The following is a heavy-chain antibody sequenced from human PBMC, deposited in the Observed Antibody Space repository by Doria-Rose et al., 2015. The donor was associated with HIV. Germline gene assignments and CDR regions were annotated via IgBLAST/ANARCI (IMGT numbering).Heavy chain of an antibody. CDR2: IFYTGST. J-gene: IGHJ4*02. Sequence: QVQLQESGPGLVKPSETLSLTCSVSGGSISHYYWSWIRQPPGKGLEYIGDIFYTGSTNYSPSLKSRVSISIGTSKNKCSLRLSSVTAADTAVYYCARVLSGTYDYWGQGTLVTVSS. V-gene: IGHV4-59*01. CDR1: GGSISHYY. CDR3: ARVLSGTYDY. D-gene: IGHD1-26*01.